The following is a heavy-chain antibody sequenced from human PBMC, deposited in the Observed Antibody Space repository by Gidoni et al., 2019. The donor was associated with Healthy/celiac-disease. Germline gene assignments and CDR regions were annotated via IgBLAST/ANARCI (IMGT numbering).Heavy chain of an antibody. CDR3: ARSGGAAAGDFDY. CDR2: INPNSGGT. J-gene: IGHJ4*02. D-gene: IGHD6-13*01. Sequence: QVQLAQSGAEVKKPGASVTVCCKASGYTFTGYYMHWVRQAPGQGLEWMGWINPNSGGTNYAQKFQGRVTMTRDTSISTAYMELSRLRSDDTAVYYCARSGGAAAGDFDYWGQGTLVTVSS. V-gene: IGHV1-2*02. CDR1: GYTFTGYY.